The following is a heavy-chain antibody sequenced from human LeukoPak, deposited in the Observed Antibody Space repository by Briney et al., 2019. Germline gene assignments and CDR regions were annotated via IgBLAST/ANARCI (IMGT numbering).Heavy chain of an antibody. D-gene: IGHD5-18*01. CDR3: PRELIGYSYGFLAY. V-gene: IGHV3-30*04. Sequence: PGRSLRLSCAASGFTFSSYAMHWVRQAPGPGQGVVAVISYDGSNKYYSDSVKDRFTIPSDNSKNKLFLQMNSLRAADKAVYYCPRELIGYSYGFLAYWGQETLLTVSS. J-gene: IGHJ4*02. CDR1: GFTFSSYA. CDR2: ISYDGSNK.